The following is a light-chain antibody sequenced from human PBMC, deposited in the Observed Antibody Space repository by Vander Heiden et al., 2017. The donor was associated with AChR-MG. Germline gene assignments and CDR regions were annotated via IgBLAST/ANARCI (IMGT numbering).Light chain of an antibody. CDR2: TNN. V-gene: IGLV1-44*01. J-gene: IGLJ2*01. CDR3: STWDDRLNGVV. CDR1: SSNLGSNT. Sequence: QSVLTQPPSASGAPGQRVTIPCSGRSSNLGSNTVNWHQQLPGMATRLLMFTNNQRPSGVPDRFSGSKSGTSASLAISGLQSEDEGDYYCSTWDDRLNGVVFGGGTKLTVL.